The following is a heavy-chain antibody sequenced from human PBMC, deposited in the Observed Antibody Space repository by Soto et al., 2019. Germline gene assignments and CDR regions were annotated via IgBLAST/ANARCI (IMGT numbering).Heavy chain of an antibody. CDR2: INHGGST. Sequence: PSETLSLTCAVYGGSFSGYYWTWIRQPPGKGLEWIGEINHGGSTNYNPSLKSRVTMSVDTSKNQFSLKLTSVTAADTAVYYCARGDVVVVAATRDYYYYMDVWDKGTTVTVS. J-gene: IGHJ6*03. V-gene: IGHV4-34*01. D-gene: IGHD2-15*01. CDR3: ARGDVVVVAATRDYYYYMDV. CDR1: GGSFSGYY.